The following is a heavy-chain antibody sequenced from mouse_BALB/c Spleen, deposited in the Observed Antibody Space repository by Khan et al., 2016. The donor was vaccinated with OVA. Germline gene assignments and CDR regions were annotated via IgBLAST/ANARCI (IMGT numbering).Heavy chain of an antibody. V-gene: IGHV2-9*02. D-gene: IGHD2-3*01. CDR3: ARFYDPYYAMDY. Sequence: QVQLKESGPGLVAPSQSLSITCTVSGFSLTNYGVNWVRQPPGKGLEWLGVIWAGGSTNYNSALMSRLSISKDNPKSQVFLKMNSLQTDDTAMYYCARFYDPYYAMDYWGQGTSVTVSS. CDR1: GFSLTNYG. CDR2: IWAGGST. J-gene: IGHJ4*01.